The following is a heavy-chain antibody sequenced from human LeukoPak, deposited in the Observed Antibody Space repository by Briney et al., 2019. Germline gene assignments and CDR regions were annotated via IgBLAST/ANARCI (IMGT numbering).Heavy chain of an antibody. CDR3: ARAQNYLDS. Sequence: GGSLRLSCAASGFTFSDYDMSWIRQAPGKGLEWVSYISSSSSNINYAGSVKGRFTISRDNAKNLLDLQMNSLRAEETAVYYLARAQNYLDSWGQGTLVTVSS. J-gene: IGHJ4*02. CDR2: ISSSSSNI. CDR1: GFTFSDYD. V-gene: IGHV3-11*06.